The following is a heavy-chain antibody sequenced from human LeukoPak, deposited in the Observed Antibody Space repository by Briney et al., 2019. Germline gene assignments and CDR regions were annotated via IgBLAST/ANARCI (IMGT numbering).Heavy chain of an antibody. V-gene: IGHV3-30*04. CDR2: ISYDGSNK. Sequence: GGSLRLSCAASGFTFSSYAMHWVRQAPGKGLEWVAVISYDGSNKYYADSVKGRFTISRDNSKNTLYLQMNSLRAEDTAVYYCALIYGSGSYYLPFDYWGQGTLVTVSS. J-gene: IGHJ4*02. CDR3: ALIYGSGSYYLPFDY. CDR1: GFTFSSYA. D-gene: IGHD3-10*01.